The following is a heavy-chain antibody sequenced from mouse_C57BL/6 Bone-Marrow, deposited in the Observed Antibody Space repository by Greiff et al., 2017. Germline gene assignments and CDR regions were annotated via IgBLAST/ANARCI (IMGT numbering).Heavy chain of an antibody. J-gene: IGHJ3*01. D-gene: IGHD4-1*01. CDR1: GFTFSSYT. CDR3: ARPLANWGFAY. Sequence: DVQLVESGGGLVKPGGSLKLSCAASGFTFSSYTMSWVRQTPEKRLEWVATISGGGGNTYYPDSVKGRFTISRDNAKNTLYLQMSSLRSEDTALYYCARPLANWGFAYWGQGTLVTVSA. CDR2: ISGGGGNT. V-gene: IGHV5-9*01.